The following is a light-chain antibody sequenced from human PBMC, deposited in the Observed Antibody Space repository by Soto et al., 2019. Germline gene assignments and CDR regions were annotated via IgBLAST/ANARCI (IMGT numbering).Light chain of an antibody. CDR3: QQYDRSSLT. CDR1: QGISNN. V-gene: IGKV1-27*01. CDR2: GAS. Sequence: DIQMTQSPSSLSASVGDRVTITCRASQGISNNLAWYQQKPGKVPKLLIYGASTLQSVVPTRFSGSGSGTDFTLTISSLQPEEVATYYCQQYDRSSLTFGHGTKVEF. J-gene: IGKJ1*01.